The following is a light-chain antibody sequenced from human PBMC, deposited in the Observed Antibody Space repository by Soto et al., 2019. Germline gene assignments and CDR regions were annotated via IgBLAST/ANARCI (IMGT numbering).Light chain of an antibody. Sequence: QSVLTQPPSVSGAPGQRVAISCTGSSSNIGAEYDVHWYQQLPGTAPKRLIYGDDNRPSGVPDRFSDSKSGTSATLGITGLQTGDEADYFCATWDDSLSAVPFGGGTKVTVL. CDR1: SSNIGAEYD. J-gene: IGLJ2*01. CDR3: ATWDDSLSAVP. CDR2: GDD. V-gene: IGLV1-40*01.